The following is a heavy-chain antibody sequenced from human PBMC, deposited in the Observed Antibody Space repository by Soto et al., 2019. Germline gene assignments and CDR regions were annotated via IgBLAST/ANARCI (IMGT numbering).Heavy chain of an antibody. CDR1: GGSFSGYY. J-gene: IGHJ4*02. D-gene: IGHD3-22*01. Sequence: SETLSLTCAVYGGSFSGYYWSWIRQPPGKGLEWIGEINHSGSTNYNPSLKSRVTISVDTSKNQFSLKLSSVTAADTAVYYCARASSGYYDLEYWGQGTLVTVSS. CDR2: INHSGST. V-gene: IGHV4-34*01. CDR3: ARASSGYYDLEY.